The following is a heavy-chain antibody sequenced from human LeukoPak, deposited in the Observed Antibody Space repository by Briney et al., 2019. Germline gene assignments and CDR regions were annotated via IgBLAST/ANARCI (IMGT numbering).Heavy chain of an antibody. CDR3: ARSQGGTMSLRHFDL. J-gene: IGHJ2*01. D-gene: IGHD3-22*01. CDR2: INSGGNA. V-gene: IGHV3-53*01. CDR1: GFTVSRNY. Sequence: GGSLRLSCAASGFTVSRNYMNWVRQAPGKGLEWVSVINSGGNAYYAASVKGRFTISRDNSKNMLYLQMNSLRADDTAVYYCARSQGGTMSLRHFDLWGRGALVTVSS.